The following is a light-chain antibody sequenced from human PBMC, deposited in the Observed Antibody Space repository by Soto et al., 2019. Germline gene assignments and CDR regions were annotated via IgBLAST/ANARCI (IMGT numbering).Light chain of an antibody. Sequence: DIQMTQSPSTLSASVGDRVTITCRASQSISSWLAWYQQKPGKAPKLLIYKASSLESGVPSRFSGSGSGTEFTLTISSLQPDDFATYYCQQYNSYPLTLGGGTKLEIK. J-gene: IGKJ4*01. CDR2: KAS. CDR3: QQYNSYPLT. CDR1: QSISSW. V-gene: IGKV1-5*03.